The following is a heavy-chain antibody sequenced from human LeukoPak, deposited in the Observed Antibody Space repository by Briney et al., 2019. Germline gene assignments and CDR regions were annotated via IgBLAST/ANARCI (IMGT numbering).Heavy chain of an antibody. CDR1: GYTFTGYF. CDR3: ARDPVYYDSSGYNDAFDI. V-gene: IGHV1-2*06. J-gene: IGHJ3*02. Sequence: ASLKVSCKASGYTFTGYFMHWVRQAPGQRLEWMGRINPNSGGTNYAQKCQDRVTMTRDTSISTAHMELSRLRSDDTAVYYCARDPVYYDSSGYNDAFDIWGQGTMVTVSS. CDR2: INPNSGGT. D-gene: IGHD3-22*01.